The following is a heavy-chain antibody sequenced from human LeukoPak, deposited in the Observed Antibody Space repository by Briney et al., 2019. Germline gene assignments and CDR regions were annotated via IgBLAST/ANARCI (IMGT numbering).Heavy chain of an antibody. D-gene: IGHD3-22*01. CDR2: IYTDGSST. V-gene: IGHV3-74*01. CDR1: GFTFSSHW. J-gene: IGHJ3*02. Sequence: GGSLRLSCAASGFTFSSHWMHWVRQAPGKGLVWVSRIYTDGSSTSYADSVKGRFTISRDNAKNTLYLQMNSLRAEDTAVYYCAKEGNGDYYDSSGYSSDRVPHAFDIWGQGTMVTVSS. CDR3: AKEGNGDYYDSSGYSSDRVPHAFDI.